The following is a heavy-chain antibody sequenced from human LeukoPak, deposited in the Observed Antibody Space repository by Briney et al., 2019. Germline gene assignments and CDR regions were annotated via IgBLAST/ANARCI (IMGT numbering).Heavy chain of an antibody. D-gene: IGHD1-26*01. J-gene: IGHJ4*02. V-gene: IGHV3-30*04. Sequence: GRSLRLSCAASGFTFSNYGMHWVRQAPGKGLEWVTIISYDGSNKYYADSVKGRFTISRDNSKNTLHLQMNSLRGEDTAVYYCARDSAPVGASPYYFDYWGQGTLVTVSS. CDR3: ARDSAPVGASPYYFDY. CDR2: ISYDGSNK. CDR1: GFTFSNYG.